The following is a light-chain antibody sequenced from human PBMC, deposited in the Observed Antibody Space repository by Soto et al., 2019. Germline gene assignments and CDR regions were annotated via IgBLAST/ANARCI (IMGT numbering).Light chain of an antibody. J-gene: IGKJ5*01. CDR1: QAINNY. V-gene: IGKV1-16*02. CDR3: QQYNSYPVT. CDR2: AAS. Sequence: DIQMTQSPSSLSASVGDRVTMTCRASQAINNYVAWFQQKPGKAPKSLIYAASRLRSGVPSKFSGSGSGTDFTLTISNLQPDDFATYYCQQYNSYPVTFGQGTRLEI.